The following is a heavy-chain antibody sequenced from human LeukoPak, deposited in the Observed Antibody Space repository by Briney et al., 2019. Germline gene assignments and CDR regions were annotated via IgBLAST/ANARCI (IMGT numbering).Heavy chain of an antibody. D-gene: IGHD3-22*01. CDR1: GFTFSSYW. CDR3: ARDREDGWYWYYYDSSGYYSSYH. J-gene: IGHJ5*02. CDR2: LKQDGSEK. Sequence: PGGSLRLSCAASGFTFSSYWMSWVRQAPGKGLEWVANLKQDGSEKYYVDSVKGRFTISRDNAKNSLYLQMNSLRAEDTAVYYCARDREDGWYWYYYDSSGYYSSYHWGQGTLVTVSS. V-gene: IGHV3-7*01.